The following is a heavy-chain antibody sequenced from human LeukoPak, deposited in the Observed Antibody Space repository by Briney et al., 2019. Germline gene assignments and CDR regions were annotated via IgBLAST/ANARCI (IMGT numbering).Heavy chain of an antibody. CDR3: ARGIVVHTGNYFDY. CDR1: GFTFSNYA. CDR2: ISSSGDAT. D-gene: IGHD3-22*01. Sequence: TGGSLRLSCAGSGFTFSNYAMTWVRQAPGKGLEWVSTISSSGDATYSADSVKGRFSIPRDNSKNTLYLQMNSLRAEDTAVYYCARGIVVHTGNYFDYWGQGTLVTVSS. J-gene: IGHJ4*02. V-gene: IGHV3-23*01.